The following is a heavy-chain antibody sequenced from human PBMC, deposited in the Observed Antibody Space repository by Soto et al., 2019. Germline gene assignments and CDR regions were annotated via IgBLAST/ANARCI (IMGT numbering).Heavy chain of an antibody. CDR2: IYHSGST. D-gene: IGHD3-22*01. V-gene: IGHV4-30-2*01. CDR3: ARRSDSSGYYSLDWFDP. J-gene: IGHJ5*02. Sequence: SETLSLTCAVSGGSISSGGYSWSWIRQPPGKGLEWIGYIYHSGSTYYNPSLKSRVTISVDRSKNQFSLKLSSVTAADTAVYYCARRSDSSGYYSLDWFDPWGHGTLVTVSS. CDR1: GGSISSGGYS.